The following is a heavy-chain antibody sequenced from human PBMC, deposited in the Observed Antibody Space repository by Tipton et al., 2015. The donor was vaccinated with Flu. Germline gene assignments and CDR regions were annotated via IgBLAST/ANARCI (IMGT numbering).Heavy chain of an antibody. CDR3: AREPRAVAGMDS. V-gene: IGHV4-4*07. D-gene: IGHD6-19*01. J-gene: IGHJ4*02. CDR2: TYISGST. Sequence: TLSLTCTVSGGSISSYYWSWIRQSAEKGLEWIGRTYISGSTNYNPSLKSQVTLSIDTSKNQFSLKLSSVTAADTAVYYCAREPRAVAGMDSWGQGTLVTVSS. CDR1: GGSISSYY.